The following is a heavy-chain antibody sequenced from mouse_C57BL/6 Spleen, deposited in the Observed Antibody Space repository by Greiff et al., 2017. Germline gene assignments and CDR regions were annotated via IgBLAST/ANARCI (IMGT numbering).Heavy chain of an antibody. D-gene: IGHD2-5*01. Sequence: QVQLQQPGAELVRPGSSVKLSCKASGYTFTSYGISWVKQRTGQGLEWIGEIYPRSGNTYYNEKFKGKATLTADRSSSTAYMELRSLTSEDSAVYFCAMGMGYSNYEAWFAYWGQGTLVTVSA. J-gene: IGHJ3*01. CDR3: AMGMGYSNYEAWFAY. CDR1: GYTFTSYG. CDR2: IYPRSGNT. V-gene: IGHV1-81*01.